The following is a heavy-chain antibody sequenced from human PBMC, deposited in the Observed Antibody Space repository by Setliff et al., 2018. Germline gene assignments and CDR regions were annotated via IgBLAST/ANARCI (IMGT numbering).Heavy chain of an antibody. Sequence: GGSLRLSCAASGFTFHGSAMHWVRQAPGKGLEWVSGISWKSDSMGYADSVKGRFTMTRDNAKNTLYLQMNSPRADDTAVYYCARAKGNDYSMDVWGKGTTVTVSS. CDR1: GFTFHGSA. J-gene: IGHJ6*03. V-gene: IGHV3-9*01. CDR3: ARAKGNDYSMDV. CDR2: ISWKSDSM.